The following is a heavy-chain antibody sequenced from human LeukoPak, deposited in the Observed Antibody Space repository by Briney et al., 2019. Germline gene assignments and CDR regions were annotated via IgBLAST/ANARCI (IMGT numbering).Heavy chain of an antibody. V-gene: IGHV3-53*01. J-gene: IGHJ4*02. CDR2: LYSAGST. CDR1: GFPQCINY. CDR3: ARVRDAQWLLHGEY. D-gene: IGHD6-19*01. Sequence: GGSLRLSCTASGFPQCINYMLGLRQAPGKGLEWASVLYSAGSTYFADSVKGRFTISRDNSKNTLYLQMDSLKPEDTAVYYCARVRDAQWLLHGEYWGQGTLVTVSS.